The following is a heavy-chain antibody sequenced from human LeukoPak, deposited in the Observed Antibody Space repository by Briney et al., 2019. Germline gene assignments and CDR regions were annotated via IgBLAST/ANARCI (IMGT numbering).Heavy chain of an antibody. Sequence: GASVMVSCKASGGTFSSYAISWVRQAPGQGLEWIGGIIPIFGTANYAQKFQGRVTITADESTSTAYMELSSLRSEDTAVYYCASSRGGIAAADAFDIWGQGTMVTVSS. V-gene: IGHV1-69*13. CDR2: IIPIFGTA. CDR1: GGTFSSYA. CDR3: ASSRGGIAAADAFDI. D-gene: IGHD6-13*01. J-gene: IGHJ3*02.